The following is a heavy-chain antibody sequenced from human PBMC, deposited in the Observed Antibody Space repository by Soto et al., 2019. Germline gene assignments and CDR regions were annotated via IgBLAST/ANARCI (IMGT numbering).Heavy chain of an antibody. CDR1: GFTFSSYW. J-gene: IGHJ6*02. CDR3: AKQLVVVAASHYYYYGIDV. V-gene: IGHV5-10-1*01. CDR2: TVPRDSYT. Sequence: GGSLRLSCAASGFTFSSYWISWVRQMPGKGREWMGRTVPRDSYTNYSRSVQGHVIISADKSISTADLQWSSLKASDTAMYYCAKQLVVVAASHYYYYGIDVWGQGTTVTVSS. D-gene: IGHD2-15*01.